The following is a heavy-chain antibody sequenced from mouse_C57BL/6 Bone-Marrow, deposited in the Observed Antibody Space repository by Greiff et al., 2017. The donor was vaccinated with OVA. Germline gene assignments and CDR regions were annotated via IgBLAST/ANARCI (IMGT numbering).Heavy chain of an antibody. Sequence: EVLLVESGGGLVQPKGSLKLSCAASGFSFNTYAMNWVRQAPGKGLEWVARIRSKSNNYATSYADSVKDKFTISRDDSESMLYLQMNNLKTEDTAVYYCVRHDVYWYFDVWGTGTTVTVSS. CDR3: VRHDVYWYFDV. CDR1: GFSFNTYA. V-gene: IGHV10-1*01. J-gene: IGHJ1*03. CDR2: IRSKSNNYAT. D-gene: IGHD2-3*01.